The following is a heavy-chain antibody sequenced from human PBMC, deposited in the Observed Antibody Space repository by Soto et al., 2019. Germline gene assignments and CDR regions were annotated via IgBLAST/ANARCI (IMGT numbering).Heavy chain of an antibody. CDR1: GCTVNSNY. V-gene: IGHV3-53*01. CDR2: IYSGGRT. Sequence: VGSLRLSCTTSGCTVNSNYMSWVRQSPGKGLEWVSVIYSGGRTDYADSVKGRFTISRDTSKNTLYLQMNSLRAEDRAVYYCARHSYDNSGYRECWGQGTTVSVSS. J-gene: IGHJ4*02. D-gene: IGHD3-22*01. CDR3: ARHSYDNSGYREC.